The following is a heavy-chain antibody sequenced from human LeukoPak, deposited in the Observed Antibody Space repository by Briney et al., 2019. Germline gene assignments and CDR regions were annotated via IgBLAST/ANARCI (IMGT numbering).Heavy chain of an antibody. V-gene: IGHV3-21*01. Sequence: GGSLRLSCAASGFTFSSYSMNWVRQAPGKGLEWVSSISSSSRYIYYADSVKGRFTISRDNAKNSLYLQMNSLRAEDTAVYYCARDPGRDGYDYFDYWGQGTLVTVSS. D-gene: IGHD5-18*01. J-gene: IGHJ4*02. CDR2: ISSSSRYI. CDR1: GFTFSSYS. CDR3: ARDPGRDGYDYFDY.